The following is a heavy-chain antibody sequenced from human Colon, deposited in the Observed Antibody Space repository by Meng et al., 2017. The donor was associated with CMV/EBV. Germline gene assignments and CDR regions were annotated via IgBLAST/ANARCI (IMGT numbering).Heavy chain of an antibody. Sequence: GGSLRLSCAASGFTFSSYAMHWVRQAPGKGLEWVAVISYDGSNKYYADSVKGRFTISRDNSKNTLYLQTNSLRAEDTAVYYCARDAGIAVFDYWGQGTLVTVSS. D-gene: IGHD6-19*01. CDR3: ARDAGIAVFDY. CDR1: GFTFSSYA. V-gene: IGHV3-30-3*01. J-gene: IGHJ4*02. CDR2: ISYDGSNK.